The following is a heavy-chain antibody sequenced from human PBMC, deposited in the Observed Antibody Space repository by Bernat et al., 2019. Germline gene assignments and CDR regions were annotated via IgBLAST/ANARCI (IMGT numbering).Heavy chain of an antibody. V-gene: IGHV3-30-3*01. CDR2: ISYDGSNK. Sequence: QVQLVESGGGVVQPGRSLRLSCAASGFTFSSYAMHWVRQAPGKGLEWVAVISYDGSNKYYADSVKGRFTISRDNSKNTLYLQMNSLRAEDTAVYYCARELACGGDCYLGGAFDIWGQGTMVTVSS. CDR3: ARELACGGDCYLGGAFDI. D-gene: IGHD2-21*02. CDR1: GFTFSSYA. J-gene: IGHJ3*02.